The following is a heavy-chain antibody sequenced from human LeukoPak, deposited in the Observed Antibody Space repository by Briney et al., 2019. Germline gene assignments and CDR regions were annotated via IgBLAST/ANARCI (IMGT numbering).Heavy chain of an antibody. V-gene: IGHV1-69*01. CDR2: IIPIFGTA. CDR1: GGTFSSYG. D-gene: IGHD2-15*01. Sequence: SVKVSCKASGGTFSSYGISWVRQAPGQGLEWMGGIIPIFGTANYAQKFQGRVTITADESTSTAYMELSSLRSEDTAVYYCTYCSGGSCYLFDPWGQGTLVTVSS. CDR3: TYCSGGSCYLFDP. J-gene: IGHJ5*02.